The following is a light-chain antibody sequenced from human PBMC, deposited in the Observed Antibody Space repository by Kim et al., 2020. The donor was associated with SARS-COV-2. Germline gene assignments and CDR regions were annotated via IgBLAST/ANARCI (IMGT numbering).Light chain of an antibody. CDR2: GAS. V-gene: IGKV3-20*01. Sequence: EIVLTQSPGTLSLSPGERATLSCRASQSVSSSYLAWYQQKPGQAPRLLIYGASSRATGIPDRFSGSGSGTDFTLTISRLEPEDFAVYYCHQYGSSPRTFGQRTQLEIK. CDR1: QSVSSSY. J-gene: IGKJ5*01. CDR3: HQYGSSPRT.